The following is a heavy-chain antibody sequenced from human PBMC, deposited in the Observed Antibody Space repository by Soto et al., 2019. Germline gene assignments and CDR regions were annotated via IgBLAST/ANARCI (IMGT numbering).Heavy chain of an antibody. D-gene: IGHD6-13*01. CDR2: INSDGSTI. CDR3: ARIPPGWRGGQLVLDH. J-gene: IGHJ4*02. CDR1: GFTFSSFW. Sequence: EVQLVESGGGLVQPGGSLRLSCAASGFTFSSFWMHWVRQAPGTGLVWVSRINSDGSTITYADSVKGRFTISRDNTKNSLCLQMNSFGAEDTAVECCARIPPGWRGGQLVLDHWGQGALVTVS. V-gene: IGHV3-74*01.